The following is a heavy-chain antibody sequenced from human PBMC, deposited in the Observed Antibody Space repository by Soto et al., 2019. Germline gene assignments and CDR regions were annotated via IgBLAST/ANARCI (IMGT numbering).Heavy chain of an antibody. J-gene: IGHJ5*02. CDR3: ARDGSITIFGVVTLPIDP. CDR1: GYTYTSYG. V-gene: IGHV1-18*01. Sequence: ASVKVSCKASGYTYTSYGISWVRQAPGQGLEWMGWISAYNGNTNYAQKLQGRVTMTTDTSTSTAYMELRSLRSDDTAVYYCARDGSITIFGVVTLPIDPWGQGTLVTVSS. D-gene: IGHD3-3*01. CDR2: ISAYNGNT.